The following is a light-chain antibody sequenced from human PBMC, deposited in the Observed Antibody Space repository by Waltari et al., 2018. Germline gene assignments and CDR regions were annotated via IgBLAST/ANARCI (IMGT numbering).Light chain of an antibody. CDR1: EAINKW. Sequence: DTQLSQFPSTLAASVGARVTITCRAREAINKWLAWYQQKPGKAPKVLIYDASTLQSGVPSRFSGSGSGTEFTLTINSLQPEDFATYYCQQTYSPPRTFGQGTKVEVK. V-gene: IGKV1-5*01. CDR2: DAS. J-gene: IGKJ1*01. CDR3: QQTYSPPRT.